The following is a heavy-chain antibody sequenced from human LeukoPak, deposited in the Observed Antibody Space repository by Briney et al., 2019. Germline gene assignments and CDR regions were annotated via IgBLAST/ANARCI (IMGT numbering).Heavy chain of an antibody. V-gene: IGHV3-20*04. Sequence: GVPLRLSCAASGYTFEDYDMSWLPQGPGKGLEWISHINWSGGSRRYADSVESSLTISRDNAKTSLELGMPSLRVEDKAVYYCVRDPSSVLSDVIPFEIWGQGSLVTVSS. CDR1: GYTFEDYD. CDR3: VRDPSSVLSDVIPFEI. J-gene: IGHJ4*02. CDR2: INWSGGSR. D-gene: IGHD2-21*01.